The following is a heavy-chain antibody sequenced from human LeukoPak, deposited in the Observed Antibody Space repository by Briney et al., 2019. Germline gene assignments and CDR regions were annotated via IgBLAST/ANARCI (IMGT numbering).Heavy chain of an antibody. V-gene: IGHV4-59*01. D-gene: IGHD1-14*01. Sequence: PSETLSLTCTVSGGSISSYYWSWIRQPPGKGLEWIGFIYYSGSTNYNPSLKSRVTISVDTSKNQFFLNLRSVTAADTAVYYCARGGYYFDYWGQGTLVTVSS. CDR2: IYYSGST. CDR3: ARGGYYFDY. CDR1: GGSISSYY. J-gene: IGHJ4*02.